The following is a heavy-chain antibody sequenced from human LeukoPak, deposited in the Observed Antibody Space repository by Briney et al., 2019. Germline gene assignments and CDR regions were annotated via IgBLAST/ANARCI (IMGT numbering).Heavy chain of an antibody. Sequence: GGSLRLSCAASGFTFSSYEMNWVRQAPGKGLEWVSYISSGGRTIYYADSVKGRFTISRDNAKNSLYLQMNSLRAEDTAVYYCARDRIRVLGYWGQGTLVTVSS. J-gene: IGHJ4*02. CDR3: ARDRIRVLGY. CDR1: GFTFSSYE. CDR2: ISSGGRTI. D-gene: IGHD2/OR15-2a*01. V-gene: IGHV3-48*03.